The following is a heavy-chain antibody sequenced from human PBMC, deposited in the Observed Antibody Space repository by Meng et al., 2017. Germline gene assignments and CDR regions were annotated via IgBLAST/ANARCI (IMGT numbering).Heavy chain of an antibody. V-gene: IGHV4-59*01. J-gene: IGHJ3*02. Sequence: GSLRLSCTVSSGSISSYYWSWIRQPPGKGLEWIGYIYYSGSTNYNPSLKSRVTISVDTSKNQFSLKLSSVTAADTAVYYCAREGFSHAFDIWGQGTMVTVSS. CDR3: AREGFSHAFDI. D-gene: IGHD3-10*01. CDR2: IYYSGST. CDR1: SGSISSYY.